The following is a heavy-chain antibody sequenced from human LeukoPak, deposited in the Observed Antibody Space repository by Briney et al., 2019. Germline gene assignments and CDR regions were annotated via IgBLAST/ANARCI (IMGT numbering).Heavy chain of an antibody. Sequence: GGSLRLSCAASGFTFNSHGMNWVRQAPGKGLEWVSAISGSGGSTYYADSVKGRFTISRDNFKNTLYLQMNSLRAEDTAVYYCATPIAATRLWGQGTLVTVSS. D-gene: IGHD6-13*01. V-gene: IGHV3-23*01. CDR2: ISGSGGST. CDR1: GFTFNSHG. J-gene: IGHJ4*02. CDR3: ATPIAATRL.